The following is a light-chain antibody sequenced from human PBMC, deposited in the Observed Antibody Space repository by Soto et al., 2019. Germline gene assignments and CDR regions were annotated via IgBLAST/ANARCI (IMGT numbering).Light chain of an antibody. J-gene: IGLJ3*02. CDR3: SSNSGISHWV. CDR2: KVT. Sequence: QSALTQPASVSGSPGQSITISCTGTSSDIGAYNYVSWYQQHPGKAPKLMIYKVTSRPSGVSIRFSGSKSGSAASLTISGLQAEDEADYYCSSNSGISHWVFGGGTKLTVL. CDR1: SSDIGAYNY. V-gene: IGLV2-14*01.